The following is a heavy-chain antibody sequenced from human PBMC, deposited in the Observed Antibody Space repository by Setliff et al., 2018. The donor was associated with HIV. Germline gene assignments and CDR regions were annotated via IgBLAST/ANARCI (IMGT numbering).Heavy chain of an antibody. V-gene: IGHV3-74*01. CDR3: ARPNYYDSSGSFDY. CDR2: INSDGSST. D-gene: IGHD3-22*01. Sequence: PGGSLRLSCAGSGFTFSGYWMHWVRHAPGKGLVWVSRINSDGSSTTSADSVKGRFTISRDNAKKSLYLQMNSLRAEDTAVYYCARPNYYDSSGSFDYWGQGTLVTVSS. CDR1: GFTFSGYW. J-gene: IGHJ4*02.